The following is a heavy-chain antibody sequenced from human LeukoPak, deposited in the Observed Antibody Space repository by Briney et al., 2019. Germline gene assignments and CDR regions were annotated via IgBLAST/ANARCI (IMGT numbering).Heavy chain of an antibody. V-gene: IGHV1-46*01. D-gene: IGHD3-22*01. Sequence: ASVKVSCKASGYTFTSYYMHWVRQAPGQGLEWMGIINPSGGSTSYAQKFQGRVTMTRDTSTSTVYMELSSLRSEDTAVYYCARELAPSEGYYYDSSGHYHTPLMIWGQGTMVTVSP. CDR3: ARELAPSEGYYYDSSGHYHTPLMI. J-gene: IGHJ3*02. CDR2: INPSGGST. CDR1: GYTFTSYY.